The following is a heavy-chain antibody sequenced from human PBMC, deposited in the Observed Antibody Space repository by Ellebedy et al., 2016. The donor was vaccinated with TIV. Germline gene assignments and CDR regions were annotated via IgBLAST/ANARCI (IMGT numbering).Heavy chain of an antibody. CDR1: GYTFTGYC. CDR2: IYPHSGAT. V-gene: IGHV1-2*02. Sequence: ASVKVSCXTSGYTFTGYCIHWVRQAPGQGLEWMGWIYPHSGATNYAQKFQGRVTMTSDTSITTAYMELTRLRSDDTAVYYCARDPGYYDASGYMMGYWGQGTLVTVSS. CDR3: ARDPGYYDASGYMMGY. J-gene: IGHJ4*02. D-gene: IGHD3-22*01.